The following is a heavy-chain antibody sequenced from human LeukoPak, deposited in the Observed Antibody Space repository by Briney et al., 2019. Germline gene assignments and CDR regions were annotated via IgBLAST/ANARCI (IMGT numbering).Heavy chain of an antibody. V-gene: IGHV3-53*01. D-gene: IGHD2-15*01. J-gene: IGHJ6*02. Sequence: GGSLRLSCAASGFTVSSNYMSWVRQAPGKGLEWVSVIYSGGSTYYADSVKGRFTISRHNSKNTLYLQMNSLRAEDTAVYYCARDSGAGCSGGSCYPGKSAYYYYYGMDVWGQGTTVTVSS. CDR1: GFTVSSNY. CDR3: ARDSGAGCSGGSCYPGKSAYYYYYGMDV. CDR2: IYSGGST.